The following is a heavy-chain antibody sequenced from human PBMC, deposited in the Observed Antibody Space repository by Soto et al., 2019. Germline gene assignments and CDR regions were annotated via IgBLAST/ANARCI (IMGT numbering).Heavy chain of an antibody. CDR2: ISPNSGDT. D-gene: IGHD1-1*01. Sequence: ASVKVSCKASGYNFKTYGVTWVRQAPGQGLEWMGWISPNSGDTTYAQSLQGRITITTDTSTSTVYMELRSLRSDDTALYYCAREMWTRYGQQNFFDYWGQGALVTVSS. CDR1: GYNFKTYG. V-gene: IGHV1-18*01. CDR3: AREMWTRYGQQNFFDY. J-gene: IGHJ4*02.